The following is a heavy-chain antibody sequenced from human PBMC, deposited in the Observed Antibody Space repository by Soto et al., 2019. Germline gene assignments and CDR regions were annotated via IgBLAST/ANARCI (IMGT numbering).Heavy chain of an antibody. J-gene: IGHJ4*02. V-gene: IGHV5-10-1*03. CDR3: ARHWPNRESDY. CDR1: GYSFTNYW. CDR2: IDPSDSYT. D-gene: IGHD7-27*01. Sequence: EVQLVQSGAEVKKPGESLRISCKGSGYSFTNYWITWVRQMPGKGLEWMGRIDPSDSYTKYSPSFQGHVTISADNSISTAYLQWSSLKASDTAMYYCARHWPNRESDYWGQGTLVTVSS.